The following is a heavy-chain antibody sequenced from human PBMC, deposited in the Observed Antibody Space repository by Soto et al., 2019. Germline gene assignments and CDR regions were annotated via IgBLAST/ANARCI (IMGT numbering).Heavy chain of an antibody. J-gene: IGHJ5*02. CDR1: GCFLSESY. CDR3: VRIRYQLPSSVLWLDP. Sequence: SETLSLTCAVYGCFLSESYWTWIRQPPGKGLEWIGEINHVGGTNYNPSLKSRVTMSVDTSQNQFSLRLISVTAADTAMYYCVRIRYQLPSSVLWLDPWGQGTPVTVSS. V-gene: IGHV4-34*01. CDR2: INHVGGT. D-gene: IGHD3-16*01.